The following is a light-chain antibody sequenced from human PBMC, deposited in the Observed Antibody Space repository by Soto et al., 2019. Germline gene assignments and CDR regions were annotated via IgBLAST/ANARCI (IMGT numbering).Light chain of an antibody. CDR1: SSNIGAGYD. CDR2: GNS. V-gene: IGLV1-40*01. J-gene: IGLJ3*02. CDR3: QSYDSSFRGV. Sequence: QSALTQPPSVSGAPGQRVTISCTGSSSNIGAGYDVHWYQQLPGTAPKLLIYGNSNRPSGVPDRFSGSKSGTSASLAITGLQAEDEADYYCQSYDSSFRGVFGGGTKLTVL.